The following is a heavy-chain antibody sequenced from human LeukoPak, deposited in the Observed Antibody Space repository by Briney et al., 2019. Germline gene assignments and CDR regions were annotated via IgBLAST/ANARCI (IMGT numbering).Heavy chain of an antibody. D-gene: IGHD2-15*01. CDR3: ARDFCSGGSCYWRFDY. V-gene: IGHV6-1*01. CDR1: GDTVSGNSAA. Sequence: SQTLSLTCAISGDTVSGNSAAWNWSRQSPSRGLEWLGRTYYRSKWNNDYAVSVKSRITINPDTSKNQFSLQLNSVTPEDTAVYYCARDFCSGGSCYWRFDYWGHGPLVTVSS. CDR2: TYYRSKWNN. J-gene: IGHJ4*01.